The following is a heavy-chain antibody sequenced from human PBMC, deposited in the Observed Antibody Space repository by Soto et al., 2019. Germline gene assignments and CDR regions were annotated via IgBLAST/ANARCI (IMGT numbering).Heavy chain of an antibody. V-gene: IGHV4-34*01. CDR2: INHSGST. CDR3: ARGGVCGGDCGAAYYYYGMDV. CDR1: GGSFSCYY. D-gene: IGHD2-21*02. Sequence: SETLSLTCAVYGGSFSCYYWSWIRQAPGKGLEWIGEINHSGSTNYNPSLKSRVTISVDTSKNQFSLKLSSVTAADTAVYYCARGGVCGGDCGAAYYYYGMDVWGQGTTVTVSS. J-gene: IGHJ6*02.